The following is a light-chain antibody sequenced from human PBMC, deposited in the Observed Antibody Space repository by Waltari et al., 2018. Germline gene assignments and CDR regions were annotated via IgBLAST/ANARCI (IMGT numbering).Light chain of an antibody. CDR2: DVS. CDR3: SSYISSSTLEL. Sequence: QSALTQPASVSGSPGQSITISCTGTSSDVGGYNYVSWYQQHPGKAPKLMIYDVSNRPSGVSNRFARSKSRNTASLTISGLQAEDEADYYCSSYISSSTLELFGGGTSLTVL. V-gene: IGLV2-14*03. J-gene: IGLJ2*01. CDR1: SSDVGGYNY.